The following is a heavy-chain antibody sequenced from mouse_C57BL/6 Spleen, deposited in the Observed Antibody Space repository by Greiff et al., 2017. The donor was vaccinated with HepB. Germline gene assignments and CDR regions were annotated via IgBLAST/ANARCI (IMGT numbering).Heavy chain of an antibody. J-gene: IGHJ3*01. CDR2: IYPGDGDT. Sequence: VKLMESGAELVKPGASVKISCKASGYAFSSYWMNWVKQRPGKGLEWIGQIYPGDGDTNYNGKFKGKATLTADKSSSTAYMQLSSLTSEDSAVYFCARGYSNYVAWFAYWGQGTLVTVSA. D-gene: IGHD2-5*01. CDR1: GYAFSSYW. CDR3: ARGYSNYVAWFAY. V-gene: IGHV1-80*01.